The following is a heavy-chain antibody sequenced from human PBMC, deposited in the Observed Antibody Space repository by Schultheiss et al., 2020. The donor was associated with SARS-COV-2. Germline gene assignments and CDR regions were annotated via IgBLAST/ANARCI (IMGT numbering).Heavy chain of an antibody. J-gene: IGHJ6*02. Sequence: GGSLRLSCAASGFSFSDHYMTWSRQAPGKELEWLSFISGSGGTIYYADSLKGRFTISRDNAKNSVYLQMNSLRAEDTAVYYCARDNTYYGPMDVWGQGTTVTVSS. CDR1: GFSFSDHY. V-gene: IGHV3-11*01. D-gene: IGHD3-10*01. CDR3: ARDNTYYGPMDV. CDR2: ISGSGGTI.